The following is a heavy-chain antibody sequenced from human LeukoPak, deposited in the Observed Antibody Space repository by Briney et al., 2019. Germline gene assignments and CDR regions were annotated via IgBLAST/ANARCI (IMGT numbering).Heavy chain of an antibody. Sequence: GGSLRLSCAASGFTFSGYAMSWVRQAPGKGLKWVSVISGSGTATNYADSAKGRFTISRDTSKNTLYLQLNTLRVEDTAVYYCAKGPLSDSNSYMDVWGRGTTVTVSS. CDR2: ISGSGTAT. J-gene: IGHJ6*03. CDR1: GFTFSGYA. V-gene: IGHV3-23*01. CDR3: AKGPLSDSNSYMDV.